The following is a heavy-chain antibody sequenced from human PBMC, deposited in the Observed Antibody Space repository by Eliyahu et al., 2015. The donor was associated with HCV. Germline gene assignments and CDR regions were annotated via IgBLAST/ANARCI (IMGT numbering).Heavy chain of an antibody. CDR1: GGSFSGYY. CDR2: INHSGST. V-gene: IGHV4-34*01. Sequence: QVQLQQWGAGLLKPSETLSLTCAVYGGSFSGYYWSWIRQPPGKGLEWIGEINHSGSTNYNPSLKSRVTISVDTSKNQFSLKLSSVTAADTAVYYCARVLLAYYDFWSGPNRGGFDYWGQGTLVTVSS. J-gene: IGHJ4*02. D-gene: IGHD3-3*01. CDR3: ARVLLAYYDFWSGPNRGGFDY.